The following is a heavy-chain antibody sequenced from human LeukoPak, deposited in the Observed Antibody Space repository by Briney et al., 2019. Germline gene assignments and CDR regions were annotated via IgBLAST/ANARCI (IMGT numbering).Heavy chain of an antibody. V-gene: IGHV4-59*01. CDR2: IYYSGNT. Sequence: SETLSLTCTVSGGSISSYYWSWIRQPPGKGMEWIVYIYYSGNTNYNPSLKSRVTISVDTSKNQFSLKLSSVTAADTAVYYCARERFGVVIAATGTNYYYYMDVWGKGTTVTVSS. D-gene: IGHD6-13*01. CDR3: ARERFGVVIAATGTNYYYYMDV. CDR1: GGSISSYY. J-gene: IGHJ6*03.